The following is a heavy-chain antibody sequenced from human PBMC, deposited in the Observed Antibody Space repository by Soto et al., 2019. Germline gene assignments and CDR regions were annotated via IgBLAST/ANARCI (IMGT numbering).Heavy chain of an antibody. CDR1: GYTFTSYA. D-gene: IGHD3-3*01. J-gene: IGHJ6*02. V-gene: IGHV1-3*01. CDR2: INAGNGNT. CDR3: ARESTSTYYDFWSGPATIYYYGMDV. Sequence: ASVKVSCKASGYTFTSYAMHWVRQAPGQRLEWMGWINAGNGNTNYAQKLQGRVTMTTDTSTSTAYMELRSLRSDDTAVYYCARESTSTYYDFWSGPATIYYYGMDVWGQGTTVTVSS.